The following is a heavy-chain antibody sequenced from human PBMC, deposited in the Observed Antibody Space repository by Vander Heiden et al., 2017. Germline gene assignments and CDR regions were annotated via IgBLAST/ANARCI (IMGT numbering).Heavy chain of an antibody. CDR3: ARDPYSSSSLNWFDP. Sequence: QVQLVQSGAAVKRPGASVKVSCKASGYTFSNYYMHWVRQAPGQGLEWMGRINPRGGSTSYAQKFQGRVTMTRDTSTSTVFMELSSLRSEDTAVYFCARDPYSSSSLNWFDPWGQGTLVTVSS. J-gene: IGHJ5*02. V-gene: IGHV1-46*01. CDR2: INPRGGST. CDR1: GYTFSNYY. D-gene: IGHD6-6*01.